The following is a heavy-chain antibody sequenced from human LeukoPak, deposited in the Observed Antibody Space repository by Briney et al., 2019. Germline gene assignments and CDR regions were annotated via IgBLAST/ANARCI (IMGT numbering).Heavy chain of an antibody. CDR3: VREGCDSTSSYSYRSDP. D-gene: IGHD2-2*01. CDR2: IKQDGSEK. V-gene: IGHV3-7*01. CDR1: GFTFSSYW. Sequence: GGPLRLSCAASGFTFSSYWMSWVRQAPGKGLEWVANIKQDGSEKYYVDSVKGRFTISRDNAQNSVYLQMDCLRAEHTAVYYCVREGCDSTSSYSYRSDPWGQGTVVTVSS. J-gene: IGHJ5*02.